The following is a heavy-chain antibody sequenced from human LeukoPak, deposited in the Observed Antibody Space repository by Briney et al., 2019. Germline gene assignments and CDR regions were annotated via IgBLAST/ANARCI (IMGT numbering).Heavy chain of an antibody. Sequence: GGSLRLSCAASGFTFSSYAMHWVRQAPGKGLEWVAVISYDGSNKYYADSVKGRFTISRDNSKNTLYLQMNSLRAEDTAVYYCARRYNYYDSSLFDYWGQGTLVTVSS. J-gene: IGHJ4*02. V-gene: IGHV3-30-3*01. D-gene: IGHD3-22*01. CDR2: ISYDGSNK. CDR3: ARRYNYYDSSLFDY. CDR1: GFTFSSYA.